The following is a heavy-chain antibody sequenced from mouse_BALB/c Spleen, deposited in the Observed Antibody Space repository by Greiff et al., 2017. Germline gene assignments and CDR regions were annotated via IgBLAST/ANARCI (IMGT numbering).Heavy chain of an antibody. J-gene: IGHJ3*01. Sequence: EVQLQESGGGLVKPGGSLKLSCAASGFTFSSFGMHWVRQAPEKGLEWVAYISSGSSTIYYADTVKGRFTISRDNPKNTLFLQMTSLRSEDTAMYYCARDYYGYGGAWFAYWGQGTLVTVSA. CDR3: ARDYYGYGGAWFAY. CDR2: ISSGSSTI. CDR1: GFTFSSFG. V-gene: IGHV5-17*02. D-gene: IGHD2-2*01.